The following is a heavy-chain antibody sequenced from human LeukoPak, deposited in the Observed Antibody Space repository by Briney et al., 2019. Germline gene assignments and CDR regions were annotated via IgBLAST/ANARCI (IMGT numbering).Heavy chain of an antibody. CDR3: ARGDGVVVVPAAIDY. CDR1: GGTFSRLA. CDR2: IVPSFGTT. D-gene: IGHD2-2*01. V-gene: IGHV1-69*06. J-gene: IGHJ4*02. Sequence: SVKVSCKASGGTFSRLAISWVRQAPGLGLEWMGRIVPSFGTTNYAQNFQGRVTIAADKSTSTAYMELSSLRSEDTAVYYCARGDGVVVVPAAIDYWGQGTLVTVSS.